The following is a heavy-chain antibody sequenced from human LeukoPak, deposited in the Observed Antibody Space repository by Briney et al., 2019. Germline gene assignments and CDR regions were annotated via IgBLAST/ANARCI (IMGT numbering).Heavy chain of an antibody. D-gene: IGHD3-16*01. V-gene: IGHV1-24*01. CDR1: GYTLTELS. Sequence: GASVKVSCKVSGYTLTELSMHWVRQAPRKGLEWMGGFDPEDGETIYAQKFQGRVTMTEDTSTDTAYMELSSLRSEDTAVYYCATDPMGELPDAFDIWGQGTMVTVSS. CDR3: ATDPMGELPDAFDI. J-gene: IGHJ3*02. CDR2: FDPEDGET.